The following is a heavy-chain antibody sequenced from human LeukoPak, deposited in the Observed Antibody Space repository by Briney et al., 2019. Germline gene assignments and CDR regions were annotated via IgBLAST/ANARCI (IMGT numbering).Heavy chain of an antibody. J-gene: IGHJ6*02. Sequence: ASVKVSCKASGYTFTSYGISWVRQAPGQGLEWMGWISAYNGNTNYAQKLQGRVTMTTDTSTSTAYMELRSLRSDDTAVYYCARVPWIPNAYYYYGMDVWGQGTTVTVSS. CDR2: ISAYNGNT. CDR3: ARVPWIPNAYYYYGMDV. CDR1: GYTFTSYG. D-gene: IGHD2-21*01. V-gene: IGHV1-18*01.